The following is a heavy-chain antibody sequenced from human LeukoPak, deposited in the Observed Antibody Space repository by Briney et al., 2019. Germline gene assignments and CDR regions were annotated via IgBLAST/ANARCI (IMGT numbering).Heavy chain of an antibody. CDR1: GGSFSGYY. D-gene: IGHD3-10*01. J-gene: IGHJ4*02. CDR3: ARDAYYYGSGSYFFDY. CDR2: INHSGST. V-gene: IGHV4-34*01. Sequence: SETLSLTCAVYGGSFSGYYWSWIRQPPGKGLEWIGEINHSGSTNYNPTLKSRVSISVDTSKNQFSLKPSSVTAADTAVHYCARDAYYYGSGSYFFDYWGQGTLVTVSS.